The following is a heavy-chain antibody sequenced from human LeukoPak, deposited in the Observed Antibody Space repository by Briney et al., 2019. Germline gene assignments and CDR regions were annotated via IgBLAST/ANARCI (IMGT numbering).Heavy chain of an antibody. D-gene: IGHD3-9*01. CDR3: ARGGDILTGYAFDI. V-gene: IGHV3-21*01. J-gene: IGHJ3*02. CDR1: GFTFSDYT. CDR2: ISSSSSYI. Sequence: GGSLRLSCAASGFTFSDYTMNWVRQAPGKGLEWVSSISSSSSYIYFANSVRGRFTIYRDNAKNSLYLQMNSLRAEDTAVYYCARGGDILTGYAFDIWGQGTMVTVSS.